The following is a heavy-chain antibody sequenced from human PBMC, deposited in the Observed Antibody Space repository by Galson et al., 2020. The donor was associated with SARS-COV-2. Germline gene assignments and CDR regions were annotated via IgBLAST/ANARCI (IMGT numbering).Heavy chain of an antibody. Sequence: GGSLRLSCAASGFTFSSYGMHWVRQAPGKGLEWVAVIWYDGSNKYYADSVKGRFTISRDNSKNTLYLQMNSLRAEDTAVYYCARGHGDSSDAFDIWGQGTMVIVSS. J-gene: IGHJ3*02. CDR3: ARGHGDSSDAFDI. CDR1: GFTFSSYG. CDR2: IWYDGSNK. D-gene: IGHD4-17*01. V-gene: IGHV3-33*01.